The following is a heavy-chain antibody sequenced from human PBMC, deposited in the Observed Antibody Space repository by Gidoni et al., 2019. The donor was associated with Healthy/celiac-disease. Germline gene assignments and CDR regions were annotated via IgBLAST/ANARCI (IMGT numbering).Heavy chain of an antibody. CDR1: GFTLRSYG. V-gene: IGHV3-30*18. CDR3: AKASSGPYYYGMDV. J-gene: IGHJ6*02. Sequence: QVQLVESGGGVVQPGRSLRLSCAASGFTLRSYGMHWVRQAPGKGLEWVAVISYDGSNKYYADSVKGRFTISRDNSKNTLYLQMNSLRAEDTAVYYCAKASSGPYYYGMDVWGQGTTVTVSS. CDR2: ISYDGSNK.